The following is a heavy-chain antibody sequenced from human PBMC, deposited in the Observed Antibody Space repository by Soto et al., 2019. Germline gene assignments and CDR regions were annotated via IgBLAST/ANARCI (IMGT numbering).Heavy chain of an antibody. D-gene: IGHD2-2*01. CDR2: INSDGGTT. CDR1: RFMFSSYW. J-gene: IGHJ3*01. Sequence: LRLSCAASRFMFSSYWMHWVRQAPGKGLVWVSRINSDGGTTDYAAPVKGRFTISRDDSKSTLYLQMNSLKTEDTAVYYCTTDMVVPLAFDVWGQGTMVTVSS. V-gene: IGHV3-15*07. CDR3: TTDMVVPLAFDV.